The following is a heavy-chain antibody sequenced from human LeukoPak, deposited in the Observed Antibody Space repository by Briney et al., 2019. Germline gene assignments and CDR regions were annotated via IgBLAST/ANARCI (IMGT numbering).Heavy chain of an antibody. J-gene: IGHJ4*02. CDR1: GFSLSNYG. CDR2: INYDGSNR. V-gene: IGHV3-33*01. CDR3: ARWGGTRQFYFDY. Sequence: GGSLRLSCAASGFSLSNYGLHWVRQGPGKGLEWLAVINYDGSNRYYADSVKGRFTISKDSSENTLYLQMNSLRADGTAMYYCARWGGTRQFYFDYWGQGTLATVSS. D-gene: IGHD3-16*01.